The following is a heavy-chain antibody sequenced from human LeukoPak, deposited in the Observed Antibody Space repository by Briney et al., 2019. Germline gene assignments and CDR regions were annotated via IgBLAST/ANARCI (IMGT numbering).Heavy chain of an antibody. V-gene: IGHV3-20*04. CDR2: INWYGGST. Sequence: GGSLRLSCAASGFSLDDYGMSWVRQAPGEGLEWVSGINWYGGSTGYADSVKGRFTISRDNAKNSLYLQMNSLRAEDTALYYCARGQYYYDSSGYYTLGYWGKGTLVTVSS. D-gene: IGHD3-22*01. CDR3: ARGQYYYDSSGYYTLGY. CDR1: GFSLDDYG. J-gene: IGHJ4*02.